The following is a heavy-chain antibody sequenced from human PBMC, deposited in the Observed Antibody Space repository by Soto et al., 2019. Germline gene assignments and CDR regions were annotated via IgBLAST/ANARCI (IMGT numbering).Heavy chain of an antibody. J-gene: IGHJ6*02. D-gene: IGHD2-15*01. CDR2: MNPNSGNT. CDR1: GYTFTSYD. CDR3: ARVHGGRAFFSWSGLYGMVV. Sequence: ASVKVSCKASGYTFTSYDINWVRQATGQGLEWMGWMNPNSGNTGYAQKFQGRVTMTRNTSISTAYMELSSLRSEDTAVYYCARVHGGRAFFSWSGLYGMVVWCQGTTVTVSS. V-gene: IGHV1-8*01.